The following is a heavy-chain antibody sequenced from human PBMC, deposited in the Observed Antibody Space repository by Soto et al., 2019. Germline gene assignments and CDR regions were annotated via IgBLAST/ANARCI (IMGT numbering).Heavy chain of an antibody. CDR1: GYTFTSYG. CDR3: ARDSNGGSRSRGYYYYGMDV. V-gene: IGHV1-18*01. CDR2: ISAYNGNT. Sequence: ASVKVSCKASGYTFTSYGISWVRQAPGQGLEWMGWISAYNGNTNYAQKLQGRVTMTTDTSTSTAYMELRSLRSDDTAVYYCARDSNGGSRSRGYYYYGMDVWGQGTTVTVYS. J-gene: IGHJ6*02. D-gene: IGHD3-10*01.